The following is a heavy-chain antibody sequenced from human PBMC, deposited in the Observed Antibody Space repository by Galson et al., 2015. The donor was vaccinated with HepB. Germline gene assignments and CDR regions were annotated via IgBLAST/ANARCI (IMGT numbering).Heavy chain of an antibody. Sequence: SVKVSCKASGFTFTGSAVQWVRQARGQRLEWIGWIVVGSGNTNYAQKFQERVTITRDMSTSTAYMELSSLRSEDTAVYYCAAADTAMAYYYSGMDVWGQGTTVTVSS. CDR1: GFTFTGSA. J-gene: IGHJ6*02. D-gene: IGHD5-18*01. V-gene: IGHV1-58*01. CDR2: IVVGSGNT. CDR3: AAADTAMAYYYSGMDV.